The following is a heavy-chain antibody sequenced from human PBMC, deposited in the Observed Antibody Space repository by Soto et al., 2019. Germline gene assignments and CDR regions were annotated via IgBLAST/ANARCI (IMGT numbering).Heavy chain of an antibody. J-gene: IGHJ6*04. Sequence: GASVKVSCKASGYTFTGYYMHWVRQAPGQGLEWMGWINFNSGGTKYAQKFQGWVTMTGDTSISTAYMELTRLTSDDTAVYYCARDQNYFCSDYSAPAGPFGLDFWGKGTTVTVSS. CDR3: ARDQNYFCSDYSAPAGPFGLDF. CDR2: INFNSGGT. V-gene: IGHV1-2*04. CDR1: GYTFTGYY. D-gene: IGHD3-3*01.